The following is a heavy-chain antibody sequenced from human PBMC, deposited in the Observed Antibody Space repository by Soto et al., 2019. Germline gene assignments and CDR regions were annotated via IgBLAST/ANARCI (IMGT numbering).Heavy chain of an antibody. V-gene: IGHV4-30-4*01. D-gene: IGHD3-22*01. CDR3: ARATYDSSTYSLDY. J-gene: IGHJ4*02. Sequence: QVQLQESGPGLVKPSQTLSLTCTVSGASISGGDYYWTWIRQPPGKGLEWIGSIYYTGNTYSNPSLESRLSISVDPSNNQFALTLTSVTAPDTAIYYCARATYDSSTYSLDYWGQGTLVTVSS. CDR1: GASISGGDYY. CDR2: IYYTGNT.